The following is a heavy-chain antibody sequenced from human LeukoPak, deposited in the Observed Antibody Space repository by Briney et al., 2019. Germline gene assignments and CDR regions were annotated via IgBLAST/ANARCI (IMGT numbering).Heavy chain of an antibody. J-gene: IGHJ4*02. V-gene: IGHV4-39*01. D-gene: IGHD6-19*01. CDR2: IYYSGST. CDR3: ARPLSSGWYGPFDY. Sequence: SETLSLTCTVSGGSISSSSYYWGWIRQPTGKGLELIGSIYYSGSTYYNPSLKSRVTISVDTSKNQFSLKLSSVTAADTAVYYCARPLSSGWYGPFDYWGQGTLVTVSS. CDR1: GGSISSSSYY.